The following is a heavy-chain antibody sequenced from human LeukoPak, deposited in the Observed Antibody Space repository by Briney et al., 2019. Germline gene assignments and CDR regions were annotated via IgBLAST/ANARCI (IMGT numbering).Heavy chain of an antibody. Sequence: GGSLRLSCAASGFTFSSYGMHWVRQAPGKGLEWVAVISYDGSNKYYADSVKGRFTISRDNSKNTQYLQMNSLRAEDTAVYYCAKDILGYCSSTSCYANYYYGMDVWGQGTTVTVSS. CDR3: AKDILGYCSSTSCYANYYYGMDV. V-gene: IGHV3-30*18. CDR1: GFTFSSYG. D-gene: IGHD2-2*01. J-gene: IGHJ6*02. CDR2: ISYDGSNK.